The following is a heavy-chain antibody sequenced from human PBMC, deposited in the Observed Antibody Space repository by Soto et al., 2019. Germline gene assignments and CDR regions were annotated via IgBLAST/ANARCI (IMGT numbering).Heavy chain of an antibody. V-gene: IGHV3-11*06. J-gene: IGHJ4*02. Sequence: KGRFTISRDDAKDSLFPQMNSLRADDTAVYYCAREADFASSGYVLDYWGQGTLVTVSS. D-gene: IGHD3-22*01. CDR3: AREADFASSGYVLDY.